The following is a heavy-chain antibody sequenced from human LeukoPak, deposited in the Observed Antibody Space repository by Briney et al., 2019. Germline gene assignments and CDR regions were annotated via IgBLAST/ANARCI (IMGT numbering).Heavy chain of an antibody. CDR3: ARDYCSSSTCSSQSGYWYFDL. V-gene: IGHV3-48*01. Sequence: GGSLRLSCAASDFTFSSYSMDWVRQAPGKGLEWVSYISSGSSSKYYADSVKGRFTISRDNSKNTLYLQMNSLRAEDTAVYYCARDYCSSSTCSSQSGYWYFDLWGRGTLVTVSS. CDR1: DFTFSSYS. D-gene: IGHD2-2*01. CDR2: ISSGSSSK. J-gene: IGHJ2*01.